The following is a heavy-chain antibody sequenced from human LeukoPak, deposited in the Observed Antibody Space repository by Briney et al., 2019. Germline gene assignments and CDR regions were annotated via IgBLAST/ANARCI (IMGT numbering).Heavy chain of an antibody. V-gene: IGHV1-8*03. D-gene: IGHD3-10*01. CDR1: GYTFSNYD. J-gene: IGHJ3*02. Sequence: ASVKVSCKASGYTFSNYDINWVRQATGQGLEWMGWMNPNSGNTGYAQKFQGRVTITRNTSISTAYMELSSLRSEDTAVYYCARGAQRKGYYYLRENAFDIWGQGTMVTVSS. CDR2: MNPNSGNT. CDR3: ARGAQRKGYYYLRENAFDI.